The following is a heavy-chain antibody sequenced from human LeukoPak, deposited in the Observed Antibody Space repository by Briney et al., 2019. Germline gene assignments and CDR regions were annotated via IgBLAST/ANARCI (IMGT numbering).Heavy chain of an antibody. J-gene: IGHJ4*02. CDR1: GFTFSSYA. D-gene: IGHD3-16*01. V-gene: IGHV3-30*04. CDR3: ARGMSWGSPFDY. CDR2: ISYDGSNK. Sequence: PGRSLRLSCAASGFTFSSYAMHWVRQAPGKGLEWVAVISYDGSNKYYADSVKGRFTISRDNSKNTLYLQMNSLRAEDTAVYYCARGMSWGSPFDYWGQGTLVTVSS.